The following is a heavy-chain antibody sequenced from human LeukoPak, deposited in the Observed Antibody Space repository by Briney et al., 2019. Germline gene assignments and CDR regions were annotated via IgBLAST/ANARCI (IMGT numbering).Heavy chain of an antibody. CDR3: ARDFAREFTIDY. V-gene: IGHV3-48*01. D-gene: IGHD3-10*01. CDR1: VLTFSNYN. CDR2: ISSSSNII. J-gene: IGHJ4*02. Sequence: PGGSLRLSCAASVLTFSNYNMNWVRQPPGKGLQWVSYISSSSNIIYYADSVKGRFTISRDNAKNSLFLQMNSLRAEDTAVYYCARDFAREFTIDYWGQGTLVTVSS.